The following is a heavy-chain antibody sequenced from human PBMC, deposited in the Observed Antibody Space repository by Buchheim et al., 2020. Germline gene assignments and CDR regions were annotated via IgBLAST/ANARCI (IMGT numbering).Heavy chain of an antibody. CDR3: ARAQIVSDTYYYDSSGYYPFDY. CDR2: IKQDGSEK. D-gene: IGHD3-22*01. V-gene: IGHV3-7*01. CDR1: GFTFSSYW. Sequence: EVQLVESGGGLVQPGGSLRLSCAASGFTFSSYWMSWVRQAPGKGLEWVANIKQDGSEKYYVDSVKGRFTISRDNAKNSLYLQMNSLRAEDTAVYYCARAQIVSDTYYYDSSGYYPFDYWGQGTL. J-gene: IGHJ4*02.